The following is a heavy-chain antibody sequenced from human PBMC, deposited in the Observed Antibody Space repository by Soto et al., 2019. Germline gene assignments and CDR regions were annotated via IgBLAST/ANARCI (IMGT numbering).Heavy chain of an antibody. Sequence: GGSLRLSCAASGFSFSSYAMHWVRQAPGEGLEWVAGISSAGRDKLYAGSVKGRFTISRDNFDNALYLQIHNVRPEDSAVYYCAKAPSYSDSQSYLHIDSWGQGTLVTVSS. CDR2: ISSAGRDK. CDR3: AKAPSYSDSQSYLHIDS. V-gene: IGHV3-30*18. D-gene: IGHD3-10*01. CDR1: GFSFSSYA. J-gene: IGHJ4*02.